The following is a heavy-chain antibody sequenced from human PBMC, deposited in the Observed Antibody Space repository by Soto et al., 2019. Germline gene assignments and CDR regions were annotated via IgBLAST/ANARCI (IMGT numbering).Heavy chain of an antibody. CDR1: GADINTYC. CDR2: IYTSASI. V-gene: IGHV4-4*07. Sequence: EPLTLPWTASGADINTYCWNWIGQPAGKGLEWIGRIYTSASINYNPSLKGRVTLSVDTSTNQVSLILASVTAADTAIYYCAREREAGYNFYYGMEVWGQGTTGTVPS. D-gene: IGHD6-19*01. CDR3: AREREAGYNFYYGMEV. J-gene: IGHJ6*02.